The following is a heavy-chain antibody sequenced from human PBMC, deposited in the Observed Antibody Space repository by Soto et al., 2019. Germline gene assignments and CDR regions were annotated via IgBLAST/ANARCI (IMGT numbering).Heavy chain of an antibody. CDR3: ARMTTVTVIIDY. J-gene: IGHJ4*02. V-gene: IGHV4-39*01. CDR2: IYYSGST. CDR1: GGSISSSSYY. Sequence: SETLSLTCTVSGGSISSSSYYWGWIRQPPGKGLEWIGSIYYSGSTYYNPSLKSRVTISVDTSKNQFSLKLSSVTAADAAVYYCARMTTVTVIIDYWGQGTLVTVSS. D-gene: IGHD4-17*01.